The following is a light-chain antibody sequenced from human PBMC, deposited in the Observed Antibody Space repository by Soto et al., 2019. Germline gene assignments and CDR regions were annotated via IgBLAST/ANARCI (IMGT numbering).Light chain of an antibody. Sequence: QSALTQPPSASGTRGQRVTISCSGSSSSIGRNYVYWYQQLPGTAPKLLIFSNNQRPSGVPDRFSGSKSGTSASLAISGLRSEDEADYYCAAWDDSLSGLYVFGTGTKMTVL. V-gene: IGLV1-47*02. CDR1: SSSIGRNY. CDR2: SNN. CDR3: AAWDDSLSGLYV. J-gene: IGLJ1*01.